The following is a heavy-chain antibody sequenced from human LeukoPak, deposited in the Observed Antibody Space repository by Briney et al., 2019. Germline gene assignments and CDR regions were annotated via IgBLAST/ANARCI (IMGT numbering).Heavy chain of an antibody. V-gene: IGHV3-30*02. CDR3: ARKYGSGSYYNLPDAFDI. CDR2: VRYDESTK. Sequence: GGSLRLSCAASGFIFSNYGMHWVRQAPGKGLEWVAFVRYDESTKFYADSVKGRFTISRDNSKNTLYLQMNSLRAEDTAVYYCARKYGSGSYYNLPDAFDIWGQGTMVTVSS. J-gene: IGHJ3*02. CDR1: GFIFSNYG. D-gene: IGHD3-10*01.